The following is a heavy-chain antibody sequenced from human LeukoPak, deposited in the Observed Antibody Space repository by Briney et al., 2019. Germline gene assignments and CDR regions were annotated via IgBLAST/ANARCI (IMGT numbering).Heavy chain of an antibody. V-gene: IGHV3-74*01. J-gene: IGHJ6*03. CDR2: INTDGSST. CDR3: ARGGSSSSGDYMDV. D-gene: IGHD6-6*01. Sequence: SGGSLRLSCAASGFTFSSYWMHWVRQAPGKGLVWVSRINTDGSSTSYADSVKGRFTISRDNAKNTLYLQMNSLRAEDTAVYYCARGGSSSSGDYMDVWGKGTTVTVSS. CDR1: GFTFSSYW.